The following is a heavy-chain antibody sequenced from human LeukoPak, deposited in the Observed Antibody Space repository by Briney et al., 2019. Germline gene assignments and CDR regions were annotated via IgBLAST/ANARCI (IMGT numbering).Heavy chain of an antibody. D-gene: IGHD3-9*01. Sequence: ASVKVSCKASGYTFTGYYMHWVRQAPGQGLEWMGWMNPNSGDTGYAQTFLGRVTLTRDTSISTAYMELSSLRSEDTAVYYCARGPDYDLLTGYPDYYYYSMDVWGKGTTVTVSS. CDR3: ARGPDYDLLTGYPDYYYYSMDV. CDR2: MNPNSGDT. J-gene: IGHJ6*03. CDR1: GYTFTGYY. V-gene: IGHV1-8*02.